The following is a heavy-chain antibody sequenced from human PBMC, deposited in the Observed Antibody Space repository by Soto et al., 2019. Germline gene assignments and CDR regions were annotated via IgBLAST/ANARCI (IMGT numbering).Heavy chain of an antibody. D-gene: IGHD1-1*01. CDR3: GRTLDDHSGVAV. CDR2: IYHNGNT. CDR1: GVSISSGHW. V-gene: IGHV4-4*02. Sequence: SETLSLTCAVSGVSISSGHWWSWVRQPPGKGLEWIGEIYHNGNTNYSPSLKSRVSMSLVKAQNQISLRLTSVTAADTAVYYCGRTLDDHSGVAVWGQGTTVTVSS. J-gene: IGHJ6*02.